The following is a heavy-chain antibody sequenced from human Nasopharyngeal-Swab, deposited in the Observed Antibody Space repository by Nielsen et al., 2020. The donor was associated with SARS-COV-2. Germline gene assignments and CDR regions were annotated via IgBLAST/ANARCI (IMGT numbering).Heavy chain of an antibody. V-gene: IGHV5-51*01. Sequence: VRQMPGKGLEWMGTIYPADSDTRYSPSFQGQVTISVDKSISTAYLQWSSLKASDTATYYCARHDRGWFGTGEDVWGQGTTVTVSS. D-gene: IGHD3-10*01. CDR2: IYPADSDT. J-gene: IGHJ6*02. CDR3: ARHDRGWFGTGEDV.